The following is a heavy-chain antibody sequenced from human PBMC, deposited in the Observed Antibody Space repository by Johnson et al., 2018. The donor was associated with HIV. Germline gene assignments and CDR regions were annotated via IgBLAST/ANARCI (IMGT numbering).Heavy chain of an antibody. V-gene: IGHV3-30*02. Sequence: QVLLVESGGGLIQPGGSLRLSCAASGFTVSSNYMSWVRQAPGKGLEWVAFIRYDGNSKYYADSVKGRFSVSRDNSKNTLYLQMNRLRAENTALYYWAEDRPRGSYGAFDIWGQGTMVTVST. D-gene: IGHD1-26*01. CDR3: AEDRPRGSYGAFDI. CDR1: GFTVSSNY. CDR2: IRYDGNSK. J-gene: IGHJ3*02.